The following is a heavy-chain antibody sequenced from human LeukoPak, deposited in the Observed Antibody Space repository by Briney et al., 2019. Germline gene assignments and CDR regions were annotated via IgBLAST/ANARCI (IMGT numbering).Heavy chain of an antibody. CDR3: ARGGFTMIVVAHDAFDI. D-gene: IGHD3-22*01. CDR2: INHSGST. CDR1: GGSFSGYY. J-gene: IGHJ3*02. V-gene: IGHV4-34*01. Sequence: SETLSLTCAVYGGSFSGYYWSWIRQPPGKGLEWIGEINHSGSTNYNPSLKSRVTISVDTSKNQFSLKLSSVTAADTAVYYCARGGFTMIVVAHDAFDIWGQGTMVTVSS.